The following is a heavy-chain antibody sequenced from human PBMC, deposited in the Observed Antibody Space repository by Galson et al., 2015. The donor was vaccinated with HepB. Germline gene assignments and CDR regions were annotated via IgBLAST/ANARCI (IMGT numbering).Heavy chain of an antibody. CDR3: ARVKSSSGWYQVPRNWYFDL. J-gene: IGHJ2*01. V-gene: IGHV3-23*01. CDR1: GFTFSSYA. D-gene: IGHD6-19*01. Sequence: SLRLSCAASGFTFSSYAMSWVRQAPGKGLEWVSAISGSGGSKYNADSVKGRFTISRDNSKNTLYLQMNSLRAEDTAVYYCARVKSSSGWYQVPRNWYFDLWGRGTLVTVSS. CDR2: ISGSGGSK.